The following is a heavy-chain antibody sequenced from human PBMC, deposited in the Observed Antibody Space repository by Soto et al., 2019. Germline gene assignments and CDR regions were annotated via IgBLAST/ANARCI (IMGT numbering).Heavy chain of an antibody. CDR3: AKIPATSMAAIDY. V-gene: IGHV3-23*01. CDR1: GFTFSSYA. Sequence: QPVGSLRLSCAASGFTFSSYAMSWVRQAPGKGLEWVSTISGSGGTTFYADSVKGRFTISRDNSKNTLYLQMNSLRAEDTAVYSCAKIPATSMAAIDYWGQGTLVTVSS. D-gene: IGHD5-18*01. J-gene: IGHJ4*02. CDR2: ISGSGGTT.